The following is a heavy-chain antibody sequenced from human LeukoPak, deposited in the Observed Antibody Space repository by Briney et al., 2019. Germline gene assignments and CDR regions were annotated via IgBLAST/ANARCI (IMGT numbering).Heavy chain of an antibody. CDR3: ARVGYSYGPPSWFDP. V-gene: IGHV1-69*04. D-gene: IGHD5-18*01. J-gene: IGHJ5*02. CDR1: GGTFSSYA. Sequence: SVKVSCKASGGTFSSYAISWVRQAPGQGLEWVGRIIPILGIANYAQKFQGRVTITADKSTSTAYMELSSLRSEDTAVYYCARVGYSYGPPSWFDPWGQGTLVTVSS. CDR2: IIPILGIA.